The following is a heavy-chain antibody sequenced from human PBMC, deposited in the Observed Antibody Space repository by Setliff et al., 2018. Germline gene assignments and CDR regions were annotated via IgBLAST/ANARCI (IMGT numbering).Heavy chain of an antibody. J-gene: IGHJ4*02. D-gene: IGHD5-12*01. CDR3: ARAVSGYDYHYFDK. Sequence: ASVKVSCKASGYTFTGYYMHWVRQAPGQGLEWMGWMNPNTGGTTYAQEFQARITMTRDTSISTAYMELSRLTSDDSAVYYCARAVSGYDYHYFDKWGQGTLVTVSS. CDR1: GYTFTGYY. CDR2: MNPNTGGT. V-gene: IGHV1-2*02.